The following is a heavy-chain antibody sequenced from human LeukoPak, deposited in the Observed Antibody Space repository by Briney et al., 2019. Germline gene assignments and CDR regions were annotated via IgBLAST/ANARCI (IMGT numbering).Heavy chain of an antibody. D-gene: IGHD3-10*01. V-gene: IGHV3-23*01. J-gene: IGHJ4*02. CDR3: AKSRSYLCLDF. CDR1: GFTFSNYA. CDR2: MSGTGDTT. Sequence: GGSLRLSCAASGFTFSNYAMNWVRQAPGKGLEWVSTMSGTGDTTYYADSVKGRFTISRDNSRNTLYLQMNRLRVDDTAIYYCAKSRSYLCLDFWGQGALVAV.